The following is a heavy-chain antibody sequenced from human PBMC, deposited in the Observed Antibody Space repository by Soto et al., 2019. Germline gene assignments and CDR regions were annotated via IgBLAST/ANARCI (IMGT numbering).Heavy chain of an antibody. V-gene: IGHV1-18*01. D-gene: IGHD3-3*01. J-gene: IGHJ6*02. CDR1: GYTFTSYG. Sequence: ASVKVSCKASGYTFTSYGISWVRQAPGQGLEWMGWISAYNGNTNYAQKLQGRVTMTTDTSTSTAYMELRSLRSDDTAVYYCARAGITIFGVVIYGMDVWGQGTTVTVSS. CDR2: ISAYNGNT. CDR3: ARAGITIFGVVIYGMDV.